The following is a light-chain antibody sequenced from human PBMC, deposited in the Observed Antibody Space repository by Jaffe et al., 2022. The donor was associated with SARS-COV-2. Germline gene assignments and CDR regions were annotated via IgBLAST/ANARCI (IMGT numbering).Light chain of an antibody. CDR2: DVT. V-gene: IGLV2-11*01. J-gene: IGLJ3*02. CDR3: SSYADTSTFV. CDR1: SSDVGTYKS. Sequence: QSALTQPRSVSGSPGQSVAISCTGTSSDVGTYKSVSWYQQHPGKAPKLVIFDVTRRPSGVPDRFSGSMSDNTASLTISGLQAEDEADYYCSSYADTSTFVIGGGTRVTVL.